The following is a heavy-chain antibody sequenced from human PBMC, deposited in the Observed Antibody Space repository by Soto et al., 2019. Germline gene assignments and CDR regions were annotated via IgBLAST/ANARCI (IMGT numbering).Heavy chain of an antibody. J-gene: IGHJ6*02. Sequence: QAQLEEFGGGVVQPGGSLRLSCVTSGFMFSSYGMHWVRQAPGKGLEWVAVIWHDGNHKFYGDSVKGRFSISRDNSKNTVDLQMKSLRAEDTAVYYCARAHYSAYDRSDYFYYGMDVWCLGTTVTVSS. V-gene: IGHV3-33*01. D-gene: IGHD5-12*01. CDR1: GFMFSSYG. CDR3: ARAHYSAYDRSDYFYYGMDV. CDR2: IWHDGNHK.